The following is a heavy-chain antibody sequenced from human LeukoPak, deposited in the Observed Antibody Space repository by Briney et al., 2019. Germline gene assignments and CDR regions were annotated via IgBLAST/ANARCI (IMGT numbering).Heavy chain of an antibody. J-gene: IGHJ4*02. CDR2: IYYSGGT. CDR3: ARHYYYDSSGYECFDS. CDR1: GGSISSSNW. D-gene: IGHD3-22*01. V-gene: IGHV4-4*02. Sequence: SETLSLTCAVSGGSISSSNWWSWVRQPPGKGLEWIGEIYYSGGTNCNPSLKSRVSISVDKSKNQFSLKLSSVTAADTAVYYCARHYYYDSSGYECFDSWGQGTLLTVSS.